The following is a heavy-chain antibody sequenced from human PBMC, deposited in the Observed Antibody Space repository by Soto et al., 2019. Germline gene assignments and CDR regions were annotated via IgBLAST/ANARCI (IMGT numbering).Heavy chain of an antibody. D-gene: IGHD6-25*01. CDR3: ARDPERIAAIGWFAP. CDR2: ISSSSSTI. V-gene: IGHV3-48*01. J-gene: IGHJ5*02. Sequence: EVQLVESGGGLVQPGGSLRLSCAASGFTFSSYSMNWVRQAPGKGLEWVSYISSSSSTIYYAASVKGRFTISRDKGKNSLYLQMNSLRAEDTAVYYCARDPERIAAIGWFAPWGQGTLVTVSS. CDR1: GFTFSSYS.